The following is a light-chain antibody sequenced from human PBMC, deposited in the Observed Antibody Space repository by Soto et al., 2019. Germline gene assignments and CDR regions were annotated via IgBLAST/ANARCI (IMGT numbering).Light chain of an antibody. CDR2: AAS. CDR1: QSISSY. J-gene: IGKJ3*01. V-gene: IGKV1-39*01. Sequence: DIQMTQSPSSLSASVGDRVTITCRASQSISSYLNWYQQKPGKAPKLLIYAASTLRSGVPSRFSGSGSGTDFTLTISNLQPEDCATYYCQQSYSTPFTFGPGTKVDIK. CDR3: QQSYSTPFT.